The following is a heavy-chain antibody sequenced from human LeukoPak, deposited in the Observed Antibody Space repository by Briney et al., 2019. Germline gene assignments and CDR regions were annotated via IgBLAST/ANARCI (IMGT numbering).Heavy chain of an antibody. V-gene: IGHV3-20*04. CDR1: VFTFVDYG. CDR2: INWNGGST. Sequence: GGSLRLSCAPPVFTFVDYGLSGVGQAPGKGLAWVSGINWNGGSTGYADSVKGRFTISRDNAKNSLYLQMNSLRAEDTALYYCARNPSWSGYVFDYWGQGTLVTVSS. CDR3: ARNPSWSGYVFDY. J-gene: IGHJ4*02. D-gene: IGHD3-3*01.